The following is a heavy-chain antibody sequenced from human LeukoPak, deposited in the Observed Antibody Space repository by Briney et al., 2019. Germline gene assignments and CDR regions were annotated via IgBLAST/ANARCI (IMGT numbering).Heavy chain of an antibody. Sequence: GGSLRLSCAASGFTFSSYGMHWVRQAPGKGLEWVAVIWYDGSNKYYADSVKGRFTISRDNSKNTLYPQMNSLRAEDTAVYYCQSGFGAFDIWGQGTMVTVSS. CDR1: GFTFSSYG. CDR2: IWYDGSNK. J-gene: IGHJ3*02. CDR3: QSGFGAFDI. V-gene: IGHV3-33*01. D-gene: IGHD3-3*01.